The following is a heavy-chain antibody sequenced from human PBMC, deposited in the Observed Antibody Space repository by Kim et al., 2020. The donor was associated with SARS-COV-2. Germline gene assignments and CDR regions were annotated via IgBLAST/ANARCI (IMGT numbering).Heavy chain of an antibody. CDR2: ISGGSDTK. J-gene: IGHJ4*02. CDR3: ARKLPGKTPFDF. D-gene: IGHD6-13*01. V-gene: IGHV3-23*01. Sequence: GGSLRLSCAASGFTFKDYVMVWVRQPPGMGLDWVSTISGGSDTKNYADSVKGRFTISRDNSNNMLYLLMNSRSAEDTALYFCARKLPGKTPFDFWCQGTL. CDR1: GFTFKDYV.